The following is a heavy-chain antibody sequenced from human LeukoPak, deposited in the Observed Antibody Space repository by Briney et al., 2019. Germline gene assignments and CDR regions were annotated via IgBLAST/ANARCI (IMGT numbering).Heavy chain of an antibody. CDR2: INHSGST. CDR1: GGSFSGYY. V-gene: IGHV4-34*01. Sequence: SSETLSLTCAVYGGSFSGYYWSWIRQPPGKGLEWLGEINHSGSTNYNPSLKSRVTISVGTSKNQFSLKLSSVTAADTAVYYCARESIAAAGTPLDYWGQGTLVTVSS. D-gene: IGHD6-13*01. CDR3: ARESIAAAGTPLDY. J-gene: IGHJ4*02.